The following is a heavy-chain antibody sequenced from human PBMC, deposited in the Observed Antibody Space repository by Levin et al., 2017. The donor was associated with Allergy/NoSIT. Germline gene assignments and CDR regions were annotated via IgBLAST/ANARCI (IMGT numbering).Heavy chain of an antibody. CDR1: GGSFSGYY. CDR2: INHDGTT. J-gene: IGHJ5*02. V-gene: IGHV4-34*01. CDR3: TRGPMRGWFDP. Sequence: SETLSLTCAVYGGSFSGYYWSWIRQPPGKGLERIGEINHDGTTNYYPSLKSRVTISVDTSKSQFSLMLSSVTAADTAVYYCTRGPMRGWFDPWGQGTLVTVSS. D-gene: IGHD3-10*01.